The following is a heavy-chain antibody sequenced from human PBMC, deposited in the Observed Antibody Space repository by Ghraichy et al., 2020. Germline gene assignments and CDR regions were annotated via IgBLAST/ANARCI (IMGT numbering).Heavy chain of an antibody. CDR3: TTGPLMPTVTDLVDY. V-gene: IGHV3-15*01. J-gene: IGHJ4*02. D-gene: IGHD4-11*01. CDR2: IKGKTDGGTT. CDR1: GFTFSNAW. Sequence: GGSLRLSCAASGFTFSNAWMSWVRQAPGKGLEWVGRIKGKTDGGTTDYAAPVKGRFTISRDDSKNTLYLQMNSLKTEDTAVYYCTTGPLMPTVTDLVDYWGQGTLVTVSS.